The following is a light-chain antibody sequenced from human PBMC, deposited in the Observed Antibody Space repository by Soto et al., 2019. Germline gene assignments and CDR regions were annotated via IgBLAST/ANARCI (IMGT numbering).Light chain of an antibody. CDR2: DAS. Sequence: DIQMTQSPSTLSASVGDRVTITCRASQSISSWLAWYQQKPGKAPKLLIYDASSLESGVPSRFSGSGSGTEFTLTISSLQPDDFATYSCHPYNSYPPPWTSVQGTNADIK. CDR1: QSISSW. CDR3: HPYNSYPPPWT. J-gene: IGKJ1*01. V-gene: IGKV1-5*01.